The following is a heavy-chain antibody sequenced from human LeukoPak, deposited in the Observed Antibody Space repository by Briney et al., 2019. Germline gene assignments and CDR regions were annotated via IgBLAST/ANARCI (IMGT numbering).Heavy chain of an antibody. CDR3: AKGLFSAYDKYLDS. J-gene: IGHJ4*02. V-gene: IGHV3-21*04. CDR1: GFAFESFT. CDR2: ISATSSDI. Sequence: PGGSLRLSCAGSGFAFESFTMTWVRQAPGQGLEWVSLISATSSDINYAESVRGRFTISRDNAKNSLFLQMDSLRVEDTAIYYCAKGLFSAYDKYLDSWGQGTLVTVSS. D-gene: IGHD5-12*01.